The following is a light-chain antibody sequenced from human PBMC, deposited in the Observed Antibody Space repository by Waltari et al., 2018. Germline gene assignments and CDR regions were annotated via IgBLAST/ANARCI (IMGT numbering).Light chain of an antibody. Sequence: EIVLTQSPGTLSVSPGERVTVACRASQTITGSWLTSYHQKLGQAPRLLIYGASNRAPGIPDRFSGSGSGPDFTLTISRLEPEDSAVYYCQQYDGSVVTFGGGTKVEIK. J-gene: IGKJ4*01. CDR3: QQYDGSVVT. CDR2: GAS. V-gene: IGKV3-20*01. CDR1: QTITGSW.